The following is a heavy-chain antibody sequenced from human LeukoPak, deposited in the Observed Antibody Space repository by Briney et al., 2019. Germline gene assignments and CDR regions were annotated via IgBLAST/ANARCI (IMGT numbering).Heavy chain of an antibody. D-gene: IGHD3-22*01. J-gene: IGHJ5*02. CDR3: AREYHYDSSGYSPYNWFDP. CDR1: GGSFRGDYY. CDR2: IYSGGRI. Sequence: SETLSLTCTVSGGSFRGDYYWAWIRQPPGKGLEWIGSIYSGGRIYYNPSLKSRVSISVDTSKYQFSLKLRSVTAADTAVYYCAREYHYDSSGYSPYNWFDPWGQGTLVTVSS. V-gene: IGHV4-39*07.